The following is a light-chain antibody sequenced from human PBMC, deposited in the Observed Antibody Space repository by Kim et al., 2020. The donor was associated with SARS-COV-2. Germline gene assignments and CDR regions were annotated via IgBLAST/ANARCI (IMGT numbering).Light chain of an antibody. CDR1: TGAVTSGHY. J-gene: IGLJ3*02. V-gene: IGLV7-43*01. CDR3: LLYYGGAWV. CDR2: STS. Sequence: QAVVTQEPSLTVSPGGTVTLTCASSTGAVTSGHYPNWFQQKPGQAPRPLICSTSNKHSWTPARFSGSLLGGKAALTLSGVQPEDEAEYYCLLYYGGAWVFGGGTQLTVL.